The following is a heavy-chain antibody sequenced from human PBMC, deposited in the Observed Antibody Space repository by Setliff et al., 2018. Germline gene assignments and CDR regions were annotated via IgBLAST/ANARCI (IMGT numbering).Heavy chain of an antibody. CDR2: INHSGST. D-gene: IGHD2-15*01. CDR1: GGSFSGYY. J-gene: IGHJ4*02. Sequence: PSETLSLTCAVYGGSFSGYYWSWIRQPPGKGLEWIGEINHSGSTNYNPSLKSRVTISVDTSKNQFSLKLSSVTAADTAVHYCARGGYCSGGSCEYYFDYWGQGTLVTVSS. V-gene: IGHV4-34*01. CDR3: ARGGYCSGGSCEYYFDY.